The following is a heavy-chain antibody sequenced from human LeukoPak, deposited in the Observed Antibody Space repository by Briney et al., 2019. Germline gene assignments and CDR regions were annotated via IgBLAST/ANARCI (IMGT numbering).Heavy chain of an antibody. CDR3: ADPPFDP. Sequence: GGSLRLSCAASGFSFTTHAMSWVRQTPGKGLEWVSTISAAGKESYYADSVKGRFSISRDNSKNTLYLQMNSLRVEDTALYYCADPPFDPWGQGTLVTVSS. CDR1: GFSFTTHA. V-gene: IGHV3-23*01. CDR2: ISAAGKES. J-gene: IGHJ5*02.